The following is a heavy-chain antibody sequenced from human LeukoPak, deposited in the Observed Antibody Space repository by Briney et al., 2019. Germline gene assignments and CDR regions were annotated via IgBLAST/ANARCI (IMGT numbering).Heavy chain of an antibody. J-gene: IGHJ5*02. V-gene: IGHV1-18*01. D-gene: IGHD1-7*01. Sequence: ASVKASCKASGYTFTSYGISWVRQAPGQGLEWMGWISAYNGNTNYAQKLQGRVTMTTDTSTSTAYMELRSLRSDDTAVYYCARDSMNNWNFGFDPWGQGTLATVSS. CDR3: ARDSMNNWNFGFDP. CDR1: GYTFTSYG. CDR2: ISAYNGNT.